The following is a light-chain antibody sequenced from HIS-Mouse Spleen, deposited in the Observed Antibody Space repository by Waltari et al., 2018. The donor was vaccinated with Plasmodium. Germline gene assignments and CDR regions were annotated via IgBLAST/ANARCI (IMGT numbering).Light chain of an antibody. J-gene: IGKJ2*01. V-gene: IGKV3-15*01. Sequence: IVMTQSPATLSVSPGERATLSGRASQSVSSNLAWYQQKPGQAPRLLIYGASTRATGIPARFSGSGSGTEFTLIISSMQSEDFAVYYCQQYNNWPPYTFGQGTKLEIK. CDR3: QQYNNWPPYT. CDR2: GAS. CDR1: QSVSSN.